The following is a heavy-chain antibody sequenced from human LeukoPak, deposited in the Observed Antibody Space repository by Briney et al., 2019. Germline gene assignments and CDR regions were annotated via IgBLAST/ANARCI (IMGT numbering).Heavy chain of an antibody. V-gene: IGHV3-11*01. CDR1: GFTFCDYY. CDR2: ISGSGSAK. CDR3: ARGRGFGDPLHDF. J-gene: IGHJ4*02. Sequence: GGSLRLSCAASGFTFCDYYMTWIRQAPGKGLEWVSYISGSGSAKYYGDSVKGRFTISRDNAKNSVFLQMNSLRAEDTAVYYCARGRGFGDPLHDFWGQGTLVTVSS. D-gene: IGHD4-17*01.